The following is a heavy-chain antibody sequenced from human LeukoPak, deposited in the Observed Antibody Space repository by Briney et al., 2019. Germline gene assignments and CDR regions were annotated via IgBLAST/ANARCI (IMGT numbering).Heavy chain of an antibody. CDR2: INPSGGST. V-gene: IGHV1-46*01. CDR1: GYTFTSYY. J-gene: IGHJ6*01. D-gene: IGHD4-17*01. Sequence: ASVKVSCKAPGYTFTSYYMHWVRQAPGQGLEWMGIINPSGGSTSYAQKFQGRVTMTRDTSTSTVYMELSSLRSEDTAVYYCARGGTTVTTSHYFYYGMDVWGQGTTVTVSS. CDR3: ARGGTTVTTSHYFYYGMDV.